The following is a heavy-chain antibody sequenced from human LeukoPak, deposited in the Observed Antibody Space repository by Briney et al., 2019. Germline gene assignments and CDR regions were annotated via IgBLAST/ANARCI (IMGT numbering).Heavy chain of an antibody. CDR1: GGTFSSYA. CDR3: ATLGYDFWSGYYIWFDP. Sequence: SVKVSCKASGGTFSSYAISWVRQAPGQGLEWMVGIIPIFGTANYAQKFQGRVTITADESTITAYMERSSLRSEDTAVYYCATLGYDFWSGYYIWFDPWGQGTLVTVSS. D-gene: IGHD3-3*01. CDR2: IIPIFGTA. J-gene: IGHJ5*02. V-gene: IGHV1-69*13.